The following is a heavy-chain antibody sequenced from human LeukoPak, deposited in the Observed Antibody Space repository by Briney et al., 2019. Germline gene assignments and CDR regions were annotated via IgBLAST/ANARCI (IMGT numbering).Heavy chain of an antibody. Sequence: PGGSLRLSCAASGFTLSSYSMNWVRQAPGKGLEWVSSISSSSSYIYYADSVKGRFTISRDNAKNSLYLQMNSLRAEDTAVYYCARADSWYGDYRGYFDYWGQGTLVTVSS. CDR2: ISSSSSYI. D-gene: IGHD4-17*01. CDR1: GFTLSSYS. CDR3: ARADSWYGDYRGYFDY. J-gene: IGHJ4*02. V-gene: IGHV3-21*01.